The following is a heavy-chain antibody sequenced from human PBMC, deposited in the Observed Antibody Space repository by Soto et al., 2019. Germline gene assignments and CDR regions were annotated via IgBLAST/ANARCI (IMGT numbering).Heavy chain of an antibody. CDR2: ISGYNGNT. J-gene: IGHJ4*02. Sequence: ASVKVSCKASGYTFSNYSFSWVRQAPGQGLEWMGWISGYNGNTNYAERLQGRVTMTTDTSTRTAYMELKSLRYDDTAVYYCAREGQLGYWGQGTPVTVSS. CDR1: GYTFSNYS. V-gene: IGHV1-18*01. D-gene: IGHD6-6*01. CDR3: AREGQLGY.